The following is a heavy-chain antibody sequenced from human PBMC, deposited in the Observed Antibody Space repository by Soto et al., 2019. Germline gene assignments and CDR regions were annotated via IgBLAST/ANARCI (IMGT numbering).Heavy chain of an antibody. CDR3: AREVWRGTYYYGMDV. Sequence: SETLSLTCAVEGGSSNDDYWSWIRQSPGKGLEWIGEINDSGSTKYNPSLKSRVTISVDTSKNTLYLQMSSLRAEDTAVYYCAREVWRGTYYYGMDVWGQGTTVTVSS. D-gene: IGHD3-3*01. CDR2: INDSGST. V-gene: IGHV4-34*01. CDR1: GGSSNDDY. J-gene: IGHJ6*02.